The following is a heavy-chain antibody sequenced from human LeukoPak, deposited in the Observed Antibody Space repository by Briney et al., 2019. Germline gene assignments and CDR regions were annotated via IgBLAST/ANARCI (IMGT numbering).Heavy chain of an antibody. CDR3: ASRFFGSGSF. Sequence: GGSLRLSCTASGFVFSAYSMNWVRQPPGKGLEWISSISSSSSAVSYADSVKGRFTISRDNAKNSLFLHMNGLRDDDTAMYYCASRFFGSGSFWGRGTMVTVSS. D-gene: IGHD3-10*01. J-gene: IGHJ3*01. CDR1: GFVFSAYS. V-gene: IGHV3-21*06. CDR2: ISSSSSAV.